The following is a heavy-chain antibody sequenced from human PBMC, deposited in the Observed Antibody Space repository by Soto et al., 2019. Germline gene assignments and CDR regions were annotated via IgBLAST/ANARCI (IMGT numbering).Heavy chain of an antibody. D-gene: IGHD1-20*01. CDR3: THKPSTVYYFDY. Sequence: SGPTLVNPAQTLTLTCSFSGFSLNSYGMGVGWIRQPPGKALEWLALIYWDDDKRYSPSLKSRLTITKDTSKNQVVLTMTNMDPVDTATYYCTHKPSTVYYFDYWGQGALVTVSS. CDR2: IYWDDDK. V-gene: IGHV2-5*02. J-gene: IGHJ4*02. CDR1: GFSLNSYGMG.